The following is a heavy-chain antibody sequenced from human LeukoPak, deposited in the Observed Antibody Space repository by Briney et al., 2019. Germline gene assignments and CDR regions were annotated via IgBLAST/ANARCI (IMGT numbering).Heavy chain of an antibody. V-gene: IGHV4-4*09. CDR1: GGSISKYY. D-gene: IGHD3-22*01. Sequence: PSETLSLTCSVTGGSISKYYWSWIRQPPGKGLEWIGYSYTSGTTNYNPSLKSQVTISVDTSKNQFSLKLSSVTAADTAVYYCARHLKYYDSSPEFDPWGQGTLVTVSS. J-gene: IGHJ5*02. CDR3: ARHLKYYDSSPEFDP. CDR2: SYTSGTT.